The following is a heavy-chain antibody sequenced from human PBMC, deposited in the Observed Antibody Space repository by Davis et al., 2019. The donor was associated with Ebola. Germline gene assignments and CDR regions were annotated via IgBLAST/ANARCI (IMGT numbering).Heavy chain of an antibody. CDR1: GGSFSGYY. V-gene: IGHV4-34*01. CDR2: INHSGST. Sequence: SETLSLTCAVYGGSFSGYYWSWIRQPPGKGLEWIGEINHSGSTNYNPSLKSRVTISVDTSKNQFSLKLSSVTAADTAVYYCARVGVDIVATIYYYCYGMDVWGQGTTVTVPS. CDR3: ARVGVDIVATIYYYCYGMDV. D-gene: IGHD5-12*01. J-gene: IGHJ6*02.